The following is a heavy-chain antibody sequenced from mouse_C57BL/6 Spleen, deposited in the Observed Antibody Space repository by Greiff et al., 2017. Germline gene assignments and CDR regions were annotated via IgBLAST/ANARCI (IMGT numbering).Heavy chain of an antibody. Sequence: EVQLQQSGPELVKPGASVKMSCKASGYTFTDYNMHWVKQSHGKSLEWIGYINPNNGGTSYNQKFKGKATLTVNKSSSTAYMELRSLTSEDSAVYYCARGNYDYYYFDYWGQGTTLTVSS. J-gene: IGHJ2*01. V-gene: IGHV1-22*01. CDR3: ARGNYDYYYFDY. CDR2: INPNNGGT. D-gene: IGHD2-4*01. CDR1: GYTFTDYN.